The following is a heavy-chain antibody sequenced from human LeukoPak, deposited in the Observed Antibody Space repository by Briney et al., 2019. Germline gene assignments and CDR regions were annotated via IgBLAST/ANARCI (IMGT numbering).Heavy chain of an antibody. J-gene: IGHJ4*02. Sequence: GGSLRLSCAASGFTFSSYAMSWVRQAPGKGLEWVSAISGSGGSTYYADSVKGRFTISRDNSKNTLYLQMSSLRAEDTAVYYCAKPPFGVVIMTPLDYWGQGTLVTVSS. CDR2: ISGSGGST. D-gene: IGHD3-3*01. V-gene: IGHV3-23*01. CDR3: AKPPFGVVIMTPLDY. CDR1: GFTFSSYA.